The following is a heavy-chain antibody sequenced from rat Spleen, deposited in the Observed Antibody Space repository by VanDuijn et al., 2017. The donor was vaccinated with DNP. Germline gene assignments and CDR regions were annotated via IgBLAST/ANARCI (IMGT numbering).Heavy chain of an antibody. V-gene: IGHV5-20*01. CDR2: ISYAGGST. J-gene: IGHJ2*01. CDR1: GFTFSDYY. D-gene: IGHD1-11*01. Sequence: EVQLVESGGGLVQPGRSLKLSCAASGFTFSDYYMAWVRQAPTKGLEWVAYISYAGGSTYHGDSVKGRFTISRDNAESTLYLQMDSLRSEDTATYYCAKAGGYSPWYFDYWGQGVMVTVSS. CDR3: AKAGGYSPWYFDY.